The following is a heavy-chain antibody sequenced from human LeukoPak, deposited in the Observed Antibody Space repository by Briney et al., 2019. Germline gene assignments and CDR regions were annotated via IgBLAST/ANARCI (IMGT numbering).Heavy chain of an antibody. J-gene: IGHJ3*02. CDR3: ARGVYSSGLFDI. D-gene: IGHD6-19*01. V-gene: IGHV4-39*07. Sequence: SETLSLTCTVSGGSISSSSYYWGWIRQPPGKGLEWIGSIYYSGSTNYNPSLKSRVTISVDTSKNQFSLKLSSVTAADTAVYYCARGVYSSGLFDIWGQGTMVTVSS. CDR2: IYYSGST. CDR1: GGSISSSSYY.